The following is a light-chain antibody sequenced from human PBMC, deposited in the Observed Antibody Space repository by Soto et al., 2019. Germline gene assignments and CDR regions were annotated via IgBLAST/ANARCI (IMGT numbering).Light chain of an antibody. CDR3: CSYAGSSTWV. CDR1: SSDVGSYNL. J-gene: IGLJ3*02. CDR2: EDN. V-gene: IGLV2-23*01. Sequence: QSALTQPASVSGSPGQSITISCTGTSSDVGSYNLVSWYQQHPGTPPKLMIYEDNKRASGVSNRFSGSTSGITASLTISVLQAEDEADYYCCSYAGSSTWVFGGGTKLTVL.